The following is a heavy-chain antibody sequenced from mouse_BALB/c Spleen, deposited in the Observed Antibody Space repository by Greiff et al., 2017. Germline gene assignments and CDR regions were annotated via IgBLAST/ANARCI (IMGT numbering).Heavy chain of an antibody. CDR1: GFTFTDYY. CDR3: ARVSYYRYDGAMDY. D-gene: IGHD2-14*01. CDR2: IRNKANGYTT. J-gene: IGHJ4*01. V-gene: IGHV7-3*02. Sequence: EVHLVESGGGLVQPGGSLRLSCATSGFTFTDYYMSWVRQPPGKALEWLGFIRNKANGYTTEYSASVKGRFTISRDNSQSILYLQMNTLRAEDSATYYCARVSYYRYDGAMDYWGQGTSVTVSS.